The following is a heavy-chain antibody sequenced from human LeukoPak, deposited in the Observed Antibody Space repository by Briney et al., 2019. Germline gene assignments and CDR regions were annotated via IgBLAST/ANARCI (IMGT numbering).Heavy chain of an antibody. CDR2: IYYSGST. Sequence: PSETLSLTCAVSGYSISSGDYYWSWIRQPPGKGLEWIGYIYYSGSTYYNPSLKSRVTISVDTSKNQFSLKLSSVTAADTAVYYCARVGSGYDFWSGYYALYYFDYWGQGTLVTVSS. CDR3: ARVGSGYDFWSGYYALYYFDY. D-gene: IGHD3-3*01. J-gene: IGHJ4*02. CDR1: GYSISSGDYY. V-gene: IGHV4-30-4*08.